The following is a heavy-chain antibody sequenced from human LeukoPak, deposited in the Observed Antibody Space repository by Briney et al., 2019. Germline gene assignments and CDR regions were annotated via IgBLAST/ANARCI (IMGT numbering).Heavy chain of an antibody. D-gene: IGHD3-10*01. CDR2: IYRSGST. Sequence: SETLSLTCTVSGASMRTYYWSWIRQPPGKGLEWIGFIYRSGSTDYNPSLKSRGTMSVDTSKNQFSLKLSSVTAADTAVYYCARTNYYGSGSYYPDLWGQGTLVTVSS. CDR3: ARTNYYGSGSYYPDL. V-gene: IGHV4-59*08. J-gene: IGHJ5*02. CDR1: GASMRTYY.